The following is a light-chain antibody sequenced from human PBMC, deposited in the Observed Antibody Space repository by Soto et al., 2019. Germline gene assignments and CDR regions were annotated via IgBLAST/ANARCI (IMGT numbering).Light chain of an antibody. V-gene: IGKV3-15*01. J-gene: IGKJ1*01. CDR3: QQYNNWPVT. Sequence: EIVVTQSPATLSVSPGDRATLSCRASQSVSSNLAWYQQRRGQAPRLLIFGASTRASGIPARFSGSGSGTEFTLTISSLQSEDFAVYYCQQYNNWPVTFGQGTKVDIK. CDR1: QSVSSN. CDR2: GAS.